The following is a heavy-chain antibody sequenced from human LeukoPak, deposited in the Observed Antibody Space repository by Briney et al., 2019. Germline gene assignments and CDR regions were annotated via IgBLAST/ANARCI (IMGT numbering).Heavy chain of an antibody. CDR1: GGSFSGYY. J-gene: IGHJ4*02. D-gene: IGHD3-16*01. V-gene: IGHV4-34*01. CDR2: INHSGST. Sequence: SETLSLTCAVYGGSFSGYYWSWIRQPPGKGLEWIGEINHSGSTNYNPSLKSRVTISVDTSKNQFSLKLSSVTAADTAVYYCARDLKSGEYYFDYWGQGTLVTVSS. CDR3: ARDLKSGEYYFDY.